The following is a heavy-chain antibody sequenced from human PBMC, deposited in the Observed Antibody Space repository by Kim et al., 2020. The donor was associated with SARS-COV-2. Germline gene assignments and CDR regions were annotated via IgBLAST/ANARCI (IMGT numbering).Heavy chain of an antibody. D-gene: IGHD6-19*01. Sequence: ASVKVSCTASGYTFAAYNVHWVRQAPGQGLEWMGCINPNTGDTNYVQKFQGRVTMTRDTSISTAYLELSRLTSDDTAVYFCARDPPRIKQWLVRGPSGDYWGQGTLVTVSS. V-gene: IGHV1-2*02. CDR3: ARDPPRIKQWLVRGPSGDY. J-gene: IGHJ4*02. CDR1: GYTFAAYN. CDR2: INPNTGDT.